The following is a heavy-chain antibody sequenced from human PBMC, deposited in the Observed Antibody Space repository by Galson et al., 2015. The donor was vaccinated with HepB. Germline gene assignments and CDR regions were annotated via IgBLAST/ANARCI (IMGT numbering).Heavy chain of an antibody. CDR1: GFTFSGSA. CDR2: IRGKGSNYAT. CDR3: TRMGDLTGYSSS. Sequence: LRLSCAASGFTFSGSAIHWVRQASGKGLEWVGLIRGKGSNYATVYVASVKGRLTISRDDSKNTSYLLMKSLKTEDTAVYYCTRMGDLTGYSSSWGQGTLVTVSS. D-gene: IGHD2-2*01. J-gene: IGHJ4*02. V-gene: IGHV3-73*01.